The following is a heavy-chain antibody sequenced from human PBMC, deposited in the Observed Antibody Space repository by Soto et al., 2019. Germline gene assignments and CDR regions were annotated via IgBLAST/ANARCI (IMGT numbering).Heavy chain of an antibody. Sequence: SETLSLTCAVYGGSFSGYYWSWIRQPPGKGLEWIGQINHSGSTNYNPSIKSRVTISVDTSKNQFSLKLSSVTAADTAVYYCARGFPHVLLWSGESLGWFDPWGQGTLVTVSS. CDR2: INHSGST. D-gene: IGHD3-10*01. V-gene: IGHV4-34*01. J-gene: IGHJ5*02. CDR1: GGSFSGYY. CDR3: ARGFPHVLLWSGESLGWFDP.